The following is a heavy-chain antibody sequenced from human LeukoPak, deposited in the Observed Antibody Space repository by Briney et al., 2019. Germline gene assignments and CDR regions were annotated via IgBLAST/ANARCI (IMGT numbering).Heavy chain of an antibody. D-gene: IGHD3-10*01. J-gene: IGHJ4*02. Sequence: GSLRLSCAASGFTFSSYSMNWVRQAPGKGLEWIGEINHSGSTNYNPSLKSRVTISVDTSKNQFSLKLSSVTAADTALYYCAKHYMGSSYNHALDCWGQGTLVTVSS. CDR2: INHSGST. CDR1: GFTFSSYS. CDR3: AKHYMGSSYNHALDC. V-gene: IGHV4-34*08.